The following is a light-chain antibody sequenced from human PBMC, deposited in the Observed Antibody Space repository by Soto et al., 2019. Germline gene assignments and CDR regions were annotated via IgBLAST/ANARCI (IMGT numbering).Light chain of an antibody. CDR3: QSYDGSLTAVYV. V-gene: IGLV1-40*01. J-gene: IGLJ1*01. CDR1: SSNIGAGYD. Sequence: QSVLTQPPSVSGAPGQRVTISCTGSSSNIGAGYDVHWYQQLPETAPKLLIYRNTNRPSGVPDRFSGSKSGTSASLAITGLQDEDAADYYCQSYDGSLTAVYVFGTGTKLTVL. CDR2: RNT.